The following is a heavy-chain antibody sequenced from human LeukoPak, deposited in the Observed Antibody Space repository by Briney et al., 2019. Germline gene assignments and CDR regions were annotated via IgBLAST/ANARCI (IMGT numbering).Heavy chain of an antibody. J-gene: IGHJ3*02. CDR1: GGSFSGYY. Sequence: PSETLSLTXAVYGGSFSGYYWSWIRQPPGKGLEWIGEINHSGSTNCNPSLKSRVTISVDTSKNQFSLKLSSVTAADTAVYYCARVPRRRFLEWLPPGAFDIWGQGTMVTVSS. D-gene: IGHD3-3*01. CDR3: ARVPRRRFLEWLPPGAFDI. V-gene: IGHV4-34*01. CDR2: INHSGST.